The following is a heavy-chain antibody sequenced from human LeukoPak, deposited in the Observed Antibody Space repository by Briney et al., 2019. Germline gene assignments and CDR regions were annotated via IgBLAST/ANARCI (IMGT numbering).Heavy chain of an antibody. J-gene: IGHJ4*02. CDR3: AKGQHTGYCSGGSCYSSDY. D-gene: IGHD2-15*01. CDR2: ISGSGGST. V-gene: IGHV3-23*01. Sequence: GGSLRLSCAASGFTFSSYAMSWVRQAPGKGLEWVSAISGSGGSTYYADSVKGRFTISRDNSKNTLYLQMNSLRAEDTAVYYCAKGQHTGYCSGGSCYSSDYWGRGTLVTVSS. CDR1: GFTFSSYA.